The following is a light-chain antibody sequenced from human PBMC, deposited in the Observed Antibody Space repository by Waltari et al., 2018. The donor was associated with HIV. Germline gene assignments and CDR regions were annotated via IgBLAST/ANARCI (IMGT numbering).Light chain of an antibody. CDR2: SAS. Sequence: DIQMTQSPSSLYASVGDRVTITCRASQCISNDLGWYQQIPGKAPKRLINSASSLQSWVPSRFSGIGSGTEFTLTISSLQPEDFATYYCLQHNSYPYTFGQGTKLEIK. CDR3: LQHNSYPYT. V-gene: IGKV1-17*01. J-gene: IGKJ2*01. CDR1: QCISND.